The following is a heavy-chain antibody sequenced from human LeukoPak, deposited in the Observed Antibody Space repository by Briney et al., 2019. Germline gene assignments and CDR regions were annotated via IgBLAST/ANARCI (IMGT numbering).Heavy chain of an antibody. J-gene: IGHJ4*02. V-gene: IGHV3-64*01. CDR2: ISSNGGST. CDR3: ARGRGMTFHY. D-gene: IGHD2-21*02. CDR1: GFTFSSYA. Sequence: GGSLRLSCAASGFTFSSYAMHCVRQAPGKGLEYVSAISSNGGSTYYANSVKGRFTISRDNSKNTLYLQMGSLRAEDMAVYYCARGRGMTFHYRGQGTLVTVSS.